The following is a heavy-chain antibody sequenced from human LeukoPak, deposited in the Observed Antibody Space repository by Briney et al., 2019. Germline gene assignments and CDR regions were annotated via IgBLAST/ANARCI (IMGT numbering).Heavy chain of an antibody. Sequence: ASVKVSCKVSRYTLTVLSMHWGRHTPEKGPESLSGFDPEDGETIYAQKFQGRVTMTEDTSTDTAYMELSSLRSEDTAVYYCATGTIWFGELLDYWGQGTLVTVSS. CDR2: FDPEDGET. D-gene: IGHD3-10*01. J-gene: IGHJ4*02. CDR3: ATGTIWFGELLDY. CDR1: RYTLTVLS. V-gene: IGHV1-24*01.